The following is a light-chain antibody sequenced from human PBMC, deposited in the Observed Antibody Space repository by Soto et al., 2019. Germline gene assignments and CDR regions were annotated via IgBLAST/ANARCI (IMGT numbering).Light chain of an antibody. CDR1: QNVDSN. Sequence: EIVMTQSPATLSMSPGETATLSCRASQNVDSNLAWFQQKPGQPPRLLIYGASTRATGIPARFSASASGTEFSLTTSCLQSEDFAIYYCQQFSSWPLTFSGGTKVE. CDR2: GAS. CDR3: QQFSSWPLT. J-gene: IGKJ4*01. V-gene: IGKV3-15*01.